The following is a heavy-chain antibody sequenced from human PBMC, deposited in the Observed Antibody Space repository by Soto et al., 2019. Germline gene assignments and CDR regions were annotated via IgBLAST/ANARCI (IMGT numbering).Heavy chain of an antibody. V-gene: IGHV3-30-3*01. Sequence: QVQLVESGGGVVQPGRSLRLSCAASGFTFSSYAMHWVRQAPGKGLEWVAVISYDGSNKYYADSVKGRFTISRDNSKNTLYLQMNSLRAEDQAVYYCASTNGDYSFFDYWGQGTLVTVSS. J-gene: IGHJ4*02. CDR1: GFTFSSYA. CDR2: ISYDGSNK. CDR3: ASTNGDYSFFDY. D-gene: IGHD4-17*01.